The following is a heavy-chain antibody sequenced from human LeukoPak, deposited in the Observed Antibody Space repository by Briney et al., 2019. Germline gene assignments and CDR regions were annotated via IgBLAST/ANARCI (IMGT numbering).Heavy chain of an antibody. J-gene: IGHJ6*02. V-gene: IGHV3-11*01. CDR2: ISSSGSTI. CDR3: ASTAYYYGMDV. CDR1: GFTFSDYY. Sequence: GGSLRLSCAASGFTFSDYYMSWIHQAPGKGLEWVSYISSSGSTIYYADSVKGRFTISRDNAKNSLYLQMNSLRAEDTAVYYCASTAYYYGMDVWGQGTTVTVSS.